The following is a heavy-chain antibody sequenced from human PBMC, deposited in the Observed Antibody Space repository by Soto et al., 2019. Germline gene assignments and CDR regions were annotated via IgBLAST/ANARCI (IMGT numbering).Heavy chain of an antibody. V-gene: IGHV1-69*13. CDR3: ARDPQYDYVWGSYRYHWSDP. J-gene: IGHJ5*02. CDR1: GGTFSSYA. Sequence: SVKVSCKASGGTFSSYAISWVRQAPGQGLEWMGGIIPIFGTANYAQKFQGRVTITADESTSTAYMELSSLRSEDTAVYYCARDPQYDYVWGSYRYHWSDPWGQGTLVTVSS. D-gene: IGHD3-16*02. CDR2: IIPIFGTA.